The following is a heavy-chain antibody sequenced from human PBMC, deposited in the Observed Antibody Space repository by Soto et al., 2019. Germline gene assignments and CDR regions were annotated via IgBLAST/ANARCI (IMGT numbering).Heavy chain of an antibody. D-gene: IGHD4-17*01. CDR3: AKDQGYGGNPPI. V-gene: IGHV3-23*01. CDR2: ISGSGGST. Sequence: GGSLRLSCAASGFTFSSYAMSWVRQAPGKGLEWVSAISGSGGSTYYADSGKGRFTISRDNSKNTRYLQMNSLRAADTAVYYCAKDQGYGGNPPIWGQGTMVTVSS. J-gene: IGHJ3*02. CDR1: GFTFSSYA.